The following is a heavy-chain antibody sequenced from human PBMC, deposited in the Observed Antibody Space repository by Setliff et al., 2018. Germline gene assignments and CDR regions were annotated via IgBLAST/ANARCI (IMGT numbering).Heavy chain of an antibody. D-gene: IGHD1-26*01. V-gene: IGHV5-51*01. CDR3: ARVGPLTDDAFDI. J-gene: IGHJ3*02. Sequence: GESLKISCKASEYTFTNYWIGWVRQMPGKGLEWMGVVYCGDSDTRYSPSFQGQVTISADKSISTAYLQWRSLKASDTAIYYCARVGPLTDDAFDIWGQGTMVTVSS. CDR1: EYTFTNYW. CDR2: VYCGDSDT.